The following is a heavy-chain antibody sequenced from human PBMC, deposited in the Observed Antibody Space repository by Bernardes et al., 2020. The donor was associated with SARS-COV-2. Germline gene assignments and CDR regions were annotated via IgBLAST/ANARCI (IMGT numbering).Heavy chain of an antibody. J-gene: IGHJ4*02. CDR1: GFTFTTYS. D-gene: IGHD2-8*01. CDR3: ARDFDGY. Sequence: WGTLRLSCGTSGFTFTTYSMTWVRQAPGKGLEWVATINQDASQKNYVDSVKGRFTISRDNAKNSLSLQMNSLRAEDTAVYYCARDFDGYWGQGTLVTVSS. CDR2: INQDASQK. V-gene: IGHV3-7*01.